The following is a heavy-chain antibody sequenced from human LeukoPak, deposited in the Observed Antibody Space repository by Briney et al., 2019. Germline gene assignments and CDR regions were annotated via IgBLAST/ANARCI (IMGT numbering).Heavy chain of an antibody. CDR2: ISGTGITI. CDR3: ARAAARLFDY. Sequence: GGSLRLSCAASGFTFSSHEMNWVRQAPGKGLEWVSFISGTGITIFYADSVKGRFTISRDNARNSLYLQMNSLRAEDTAVYYCARAAARLFDYWGQGTLVTVSS. CDR1: GFTFSSHE. J-gene: IGHJ4*02. V-gene: IGHV3-48*03. D-gene: IGHD6-6*01.